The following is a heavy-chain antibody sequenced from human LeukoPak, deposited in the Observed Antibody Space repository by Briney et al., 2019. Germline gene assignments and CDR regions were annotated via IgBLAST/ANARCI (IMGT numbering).Heavy chain of an antibody. CDR1: GGSISSYY. J-gene: IGHJ4*02. CDR2: INSSGST. Sequence: SETLSLICTVSGGSISSYYWSWIRQPAGKGLEWIGRINSSGSTNYNPSLQSRVTMSVDTSENQFSLKLSSVTAADTAVYYCARERSGIWDFDYWGQGTLVTVSS. CDR3: ARERSGIWDFDY. D-gene: IGHD3-3*01. V-gene: IGHV4-4*07.